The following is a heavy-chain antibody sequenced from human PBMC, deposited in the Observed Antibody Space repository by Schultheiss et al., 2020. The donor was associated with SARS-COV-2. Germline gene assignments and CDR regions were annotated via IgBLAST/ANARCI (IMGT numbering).Heavy chain of an antibody. D-gene: IGHD2-2*01. V-gene: IGHV4-31*11. CDR3: ARLPNGGWFDP. J-gene: IGHJ5*02. CDR2: IYYSGST. CDR1: GGSISSGGYY. Sequence: SETLSLTCAVYGGSISSGGYYWSWIRQHPGKGLEWIGYIYYSGSTYYNPSLKSRVTISVDTSKNQFSLKLSSVTAADTAVYYCARLPNGGWFDPWGQGTLVTVSS.